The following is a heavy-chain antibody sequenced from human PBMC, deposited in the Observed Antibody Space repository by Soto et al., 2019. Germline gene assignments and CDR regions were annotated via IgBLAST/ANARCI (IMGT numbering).Heavy chain of an antibody. CDR1: GFTFRNYA. CDR2: ISYDGRNK. V-gene: IGHV3-30*01. Sequence: QVQLVESGGGVVQPGRSLRLSCAASGFTFRNYALHWVRQAPGKGHEWVAVISYDGRNKDYGDSVRGRFSISRDNSTNTLFLQMNSLRPEDTAVYYCARDPYGYYAPFYYGMDVWGQGTTVTVSS. D-gene: IGHD4-17*01. J-gene: IGHJ6*02. CDR3: ARDPYGYYAPFYYGMDV.